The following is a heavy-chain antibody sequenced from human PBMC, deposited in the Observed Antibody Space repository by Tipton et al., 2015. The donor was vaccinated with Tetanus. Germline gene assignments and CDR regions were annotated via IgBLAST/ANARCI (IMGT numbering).Heavy chain of an antibody. V-gene: IGHV3-23*01. J-gene: IGHJ4*02. CDR1: GFTFNIFG. Sequence: SLRLSCAATGFTFNIFGMSWVRQAPGKGLEWVSGISRSGDNTFYADSVKGRFTISGDNSKNTLYLQMNSLRAEDTAIYYCARDVFPYSSSDWGQGTLVTVSS. CDR3: ARDVFPYSSSD. CDR2: ISRSGDNT. D-gene: IGHD6-6*01.